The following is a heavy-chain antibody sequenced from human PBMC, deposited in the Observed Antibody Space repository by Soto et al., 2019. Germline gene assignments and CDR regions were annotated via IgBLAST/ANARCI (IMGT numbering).Heavy chain of an antibody. CDR2: IIPIFGTA. J-gene: IGHJ4*02. CDR3: ARTGSGYCISTSCYRFDY. CDR1: GGTFSSYA. V-gene: IGHV1-69*12. Sequence: QVQLVQSGAEVKKPGSSVKVSCKASGGTFSSYAISWVRQAPGQGLEWMGGIIPIFGTANYAQKFQGRVTITADEYTSTGYMELRSLRSEDTAVYYCARTGSGYCISTSCYRFDYWGQGTLVTVSS. D-gene: IGHD2-2*02.